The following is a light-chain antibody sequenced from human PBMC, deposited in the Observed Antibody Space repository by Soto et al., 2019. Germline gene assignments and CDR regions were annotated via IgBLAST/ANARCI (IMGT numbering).Light chain of an antibody. CDR1: QSVSSSY. J-gene: IGKJ3*01. CDR2: GAS. CDR3: QQYGSSPPLFT. Sequence: EIVLTQSPGTLSLSPGERATLSCRASQSVSSSYLAWYQQKPGQAPRLLTYGASSRATGIPDRFSGSGSVTDFTLTISRLEPEDFAVYYCQQYGSSPPLFTFGPGTKVDIK. V-gene: IGKV3-20*01.